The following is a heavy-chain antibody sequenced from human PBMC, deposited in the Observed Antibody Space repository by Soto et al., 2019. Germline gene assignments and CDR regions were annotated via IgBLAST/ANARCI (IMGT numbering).Heavy chain of an antibody. CDR1: GGSISSSSYY. D-gene: IGHD3-9*01. Sequence: SETLSLTCTVSGGSISSSSYYWGWIRQPPGKGLEWIGSIYYSGSTYYNPSLKSRVTISVDTSKNQFSLKLSSVTAADTALYYCVGYYDILTGYYKVDYWGQGTLVTVSS. V-gene: IGHV4-39*01. J-gene: IGHJ4*02. CDR3: VGYYDILTGYYKVDY. CDR2: IYYSGST.